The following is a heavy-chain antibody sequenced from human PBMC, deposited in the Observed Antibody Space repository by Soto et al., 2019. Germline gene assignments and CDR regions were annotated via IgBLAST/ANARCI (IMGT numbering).Heavy chain of an antibody. CDR3: ARVNYSSSPNFDY. CDR1: GGSISSGGYY. D-gene: IGHD6-13*01. Sequence: PLSLTCTVSGGSISSGGYYWSWIRQHPGKGLEWIGYIYYSGSTYYNPSLKSRVTISVDTSKNQFSLKLSSVTAADTAVYYCARVNYSSSPNFDYWGQGTLVTVSS. CDR2: IYYSGST. J-gene: IGHJ4*02. V-gene: IGHV4-31*03.